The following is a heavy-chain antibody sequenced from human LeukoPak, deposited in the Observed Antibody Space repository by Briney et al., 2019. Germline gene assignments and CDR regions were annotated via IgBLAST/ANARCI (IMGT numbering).Heavy chain of an antibody. CDR3: ARDEHQNFYESSGRFDY. CDR2: INHSGST. J-gene: IGHJ4*02. V-gene: IGHV4-34*01. CDR1: GGSFSGYY. D-gene: IGHD3-22*01. Sequence: SETLSLTCAVYGGSFSGYYWSWIRQPPGKGLEWIGEINHSGSTNYNPSLKSRVTISVDTSKNQFSLKLSSVTAADTAVYYCARDEHQNFYESSGRFDYWGQGTLVTVSS.